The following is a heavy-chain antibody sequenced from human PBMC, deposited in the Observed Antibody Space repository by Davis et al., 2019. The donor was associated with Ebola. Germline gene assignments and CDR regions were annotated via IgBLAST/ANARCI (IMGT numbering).Heavy chain of an antibody. CDR1: GGSFSGYY. D-gene: IGHD6-6*01. CDR2: IYTSGST. CDR3: ARSKIAARPPYYYYYMDV. V-gene: IGHV4-59*10. J-gene: IGHJ6*03. Sequence: PSETLSLTCAVYGGSFSGYYWSWIRQPAGKGLEWIGRIYTSGSTNYNPSLKSRVTMSVDTSKNQFSLKLSSVTAADTAVYYCARSKIAARPPYYYYYMDVWGKGTTVTVSS.